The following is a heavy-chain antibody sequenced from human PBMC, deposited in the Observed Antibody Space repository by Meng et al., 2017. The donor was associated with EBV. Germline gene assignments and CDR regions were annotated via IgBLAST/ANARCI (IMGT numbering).Heavy chain of an antibody. D-gene: IGHD3-10*01. CDR1: GGPFRYYA. Sequence: VRLVESAARGKKLGSSVKVSCKTSGGPFRYYAISWVRQSPGQGLEWLGGFLPRLGAPNYAQKFHGRVKITADESTSTHYMDLSSLRSEDTAIYYCASESGRGYTPDYWGQGTLVTVSS. CDR2: FLPRLGAP. J-gene: IGHJ4*02. CDR3: ASESGRGYTPDY. V-gene: IGHV1-69*01.